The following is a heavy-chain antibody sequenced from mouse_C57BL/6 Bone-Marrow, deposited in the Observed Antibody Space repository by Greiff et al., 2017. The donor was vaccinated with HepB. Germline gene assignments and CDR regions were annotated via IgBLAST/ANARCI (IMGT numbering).Heavy chain of an antibody. D-gene: IGHD2-4*01. CDR2: IYPGNSDT. J-gene: IGHJ3*01. Sequence: VQLQQSGTVLARPGASVKMSCKTSGYTFTSYWMHWVKQRPGQGLEWIGAIYPGNSDTSYNQKFKGKAKLTAVTSASTAYMERSSLTNEDSAVYYCTRSAYDYDQTAWFAYWGQGTLVTVSA. CDR1: GYTFTSYW. CDR3: TRSAYDYDQTAWFAY. V-gene: IGHV1-5*01.